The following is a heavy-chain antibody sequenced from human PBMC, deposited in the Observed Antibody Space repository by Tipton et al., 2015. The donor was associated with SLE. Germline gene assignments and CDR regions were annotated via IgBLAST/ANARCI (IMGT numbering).Heavy chain of an antibody. CDR3: VRKTGIAAASFDY. CDR2: ISPGNME. CDR1: GFAFSSYE. D-gene: IGHD6-25*01. V-gene: IGHV3-48*03. Sequence: SGFAFSSYEMNWVRQAPGKGLEWLSYISPGNMEYYADSVKGRFTVSRDNLRNSVYLEMNSLRPEDTAVYYCVRKTGIAAASFDYWGQGTLVIVSS. J-gene: IGHJ4*02.